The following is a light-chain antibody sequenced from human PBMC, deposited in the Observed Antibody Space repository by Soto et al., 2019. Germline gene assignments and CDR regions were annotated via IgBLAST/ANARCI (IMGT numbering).Light chain of an antibody. CDR1: RSNIGAGYD. V-gene: IGLV1-40*01. CDR3: QSYDSSPV. J-gene: IGLJ2*01. Sequence: QSVLTQPPSMSGAPGQRVTISCTGSRSNIGAGYDVHWYQQFPGTAPKLLIYLNNNRPSGVPDRFSGSKSGTSASLAITGLQAEDEADYYCQSYDSSPVFGGGTKLTVL. CDR2: LNN.